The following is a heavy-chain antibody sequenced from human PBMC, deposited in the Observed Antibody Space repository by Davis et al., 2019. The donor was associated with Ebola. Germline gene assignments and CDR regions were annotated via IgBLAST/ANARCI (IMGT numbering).Heavy chain of an antibody. CDR2: IVVGSGNT. J-gene: IGHJ4*02. Sequence: SVKVSCKASGFTFTSSAVQWVRQARGQRLEWIGWIVVGSGNTNYAQKFQERVTITRDMSTSTAYMEVGSLRSDDTAVYYCARAQFPTTSDHWGQGTLVAVSS. V-gene: IGHV1-58*01. D-gene: IGHD1-1*01. CDR1: GFTFTSSA. CDR3: ARAQFPTTSDH.